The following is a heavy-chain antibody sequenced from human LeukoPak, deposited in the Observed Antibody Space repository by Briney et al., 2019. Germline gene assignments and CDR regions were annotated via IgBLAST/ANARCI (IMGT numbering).Heavy chain of an antibody. CDR2: ISSSSSYI. CDR1: GFTFSSYS. J-gene: IGHJ4*02. D-gene: IGHD2-21*02. CDR3: ARGSPVVVTAKVDY. V-gene: IGHV3-21*01. Sequence: GGSLRLSCAASGFTFSSYSMNWVRQAPGKGLEWVSSISSSSSYIYYADSVKGRFTISRDNAKNSLYLQMNSLRAEDTAVYYCARGSPVVVTAKVDYWGQGTLVTVSS.